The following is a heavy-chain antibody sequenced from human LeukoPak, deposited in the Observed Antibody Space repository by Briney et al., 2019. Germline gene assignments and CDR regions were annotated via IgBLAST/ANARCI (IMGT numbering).Heavy chain of an antibody. D-gene: IGHD6-25*01. J-gene: IGHJ5*02. Sequence: ASVKVSCKGSGNPFPNYYVHWLRQSPGQGLEWMGTINPTGGSTTYAQKFEGRLTMTRDLSTNTISMELTSLRSDDTAVYYCAGSSGLGNWFDPWGQGTLVTVSS. CDR2: INPTGGST. CDR3: AGSSGLGNWFDP. V-gene: IGHV1-46*01. CDR1: GNPFPNYY.